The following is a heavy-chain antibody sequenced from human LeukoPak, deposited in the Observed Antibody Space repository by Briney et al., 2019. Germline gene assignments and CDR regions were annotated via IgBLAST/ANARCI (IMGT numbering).Heavy chain of an antibody. V-gene: IGHV4-38-2*02. CDR2: IYHSGST. CDR3: ARDNLDSSSWYVVDY. D-gene: IGHD6-13*01. CDR1: GYSISSGYY. Sequence: PSETLSLTCTVSGYSISSGYYWGWIRQPPGKGLEWIGSIYHSGSTYYNPSLKSRVTISVDTSKNQFSLKLSSVTAADTAVYYCARDNLDSSSWYVVDYWGQGTLVTVSS. J-gene: IGHJ4*02.